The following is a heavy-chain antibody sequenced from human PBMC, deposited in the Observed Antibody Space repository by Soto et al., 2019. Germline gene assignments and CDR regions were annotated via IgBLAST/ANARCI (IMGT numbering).Heavy chain of an antibody. J-gene: IGHJ4*02. CDR3: ARNCLGRSWYDY. V-gene: IGHV1-3*01. D-gene: IGHD6-13*01. CDR2: IDAGNGNT. Sequence: QVHLVQSGAEVKKPGASVKVSCKASGYTFTNYVIHWVRQAPGQGREWMGWIDAGNGNTKYSQKFQGRVTIVRDTSANTVYMDLSSLISEDTAVYYCARNCLGRSWYDYWGQGTLVTVSS. CDR1: GYTFTNYV.